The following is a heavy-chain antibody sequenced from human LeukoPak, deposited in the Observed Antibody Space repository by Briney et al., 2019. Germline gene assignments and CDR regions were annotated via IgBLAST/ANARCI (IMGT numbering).Heavy chain of an antibody. Sequence: GASVKVSCKASGYTFTGYYMHWVRQAPGQGSEWMGRINPKSGGANYAQKIQGRVTMTRARSIRTAYMELSRLRSDDTAVYYCARDFCGGDCYSRSTYMDFWGKGTTVTVSS. J-gene: IGHJ6*04. CDR2: INPKSGGA. V-gene: IGHV1-2*06. D-gene: IGHD2-21*02. CDR3: ARDFCGGDCYSRSTYMDF. CDR1: GYTFTGYY.